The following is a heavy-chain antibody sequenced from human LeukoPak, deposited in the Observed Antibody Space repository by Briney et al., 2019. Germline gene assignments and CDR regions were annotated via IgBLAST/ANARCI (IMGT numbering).Heavy chain of an antibody. CDR2: LYGGGST. CDR1: GFTVSNNY. V-gene: IGHV3-66*01. D-gene: IGHD2-2*01. J-gene: IGHJ6*02. Sequence: TGGSLRLSCAASGFTVSNNYMGWVRQAPGKGLEWVSSLYGGGSTYYADSVKGRFTISRDHSKNTLYLQMNSLTAEDTAVYYCARGLRSSTSSWEDVWGQGTTVTVSS. CDR3: ARGLRSSTSSWEDV.